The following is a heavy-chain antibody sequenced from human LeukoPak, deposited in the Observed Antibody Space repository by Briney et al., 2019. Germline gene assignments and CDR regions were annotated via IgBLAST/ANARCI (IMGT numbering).Heavy chain of an antibody. D-gene: IGHD2-2*01. Sequence: GGSLRLSCAASGFRFSSYAMSWVRQAPGKGLEWVAVISYDGSNKYYADSVKGRFTISRDNSKNTLYLQMNSLRAEDTAVYYCARAVFVVVPALDYWGQGTLVTVSS. CDR3: ARAVFVVVPALDY. CDR1: GFRFSSYA. V-gene: IGHV3-30-3*01. J-gene: IGHJ4*02. CDR2: ISYDGSNK.